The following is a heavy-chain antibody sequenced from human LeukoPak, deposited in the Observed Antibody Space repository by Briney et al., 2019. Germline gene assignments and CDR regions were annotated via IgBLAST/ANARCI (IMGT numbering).Heavy chain of an antibody. CDR2: IKENGNEQ. D-gene: IGHD1-14*01. V-gene: IGHV3-7*01. Sequence: GGSLRFSCEASGFTFTGYWMSWVRQAPGKGPEWVAHIKENGNEQYYADSVKGRFTISRDNVKQSLGLQMNSLRVEDTAVYYCARGPGDFDASDIWGQGTMVTVSS. J-gene: IGHJ3*02. CDR1: GFTFTGYW. CDR3: ARGPGDFDASDI.